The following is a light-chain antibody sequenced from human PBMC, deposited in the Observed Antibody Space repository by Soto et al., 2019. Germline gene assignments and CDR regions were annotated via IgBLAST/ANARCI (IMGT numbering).Light chain of an antibody. CDR2: EGA. Sequence: QSALTQPASLSGSPQQSISISCTGTSRDVGSYNLVSWYQQHPGKSPKLIIYEGAKPPSGVPNRVSGSKSGNTASLTISGLQAEDEADYYCCSYAGSRDLIFGGGPKVTLL. CDR3: CSYAGSRDLI. CDR1: SRDVGSYNL. V-gene: IGLV2-23*01. J-gene: IGLJ2*01.